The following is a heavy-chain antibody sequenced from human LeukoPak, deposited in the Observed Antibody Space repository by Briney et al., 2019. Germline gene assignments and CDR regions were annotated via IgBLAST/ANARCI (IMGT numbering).Heavy chain of an antibody. J-gene: IGHJ4*02. CDR2: INDDGSDT. CDR1: GFTFKLYW. D-gene: IGHD3-22*01. Sequence: GGSLRLSCAASGFTFKLYWMHWVRQVPGKGPVWVARINDDGSDTVYADSVKGRFTISRDDAKNTLFLQMNSLRGEDTAVYHCVRGGPSTWFWGQGTLVTVSS. CDR3: VRGGPSTWF. V-gene: IGHV3-74*01.